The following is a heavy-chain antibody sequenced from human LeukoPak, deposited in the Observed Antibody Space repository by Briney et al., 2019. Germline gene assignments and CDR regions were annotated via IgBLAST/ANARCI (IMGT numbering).Heavy chain of an antibody. CDR3: ARQLSGSGNYDDY. Sequence: GESLKISCKGSGYSFTNYWIGWVRQMPGKGLEWMGIIYPGDSDTRYSPSFQGQVTISADKSISTAYLQWSSLKASDTAMYYSARQLSGSGNYDDYWGQGTLVTVSS. D-gene: IGHD3-10*01. V-gene: IGHV5-51*01. J-gene: IGHJ4*02. CDR1: GYSFTNYW. CDR2: IYPGDSDT.